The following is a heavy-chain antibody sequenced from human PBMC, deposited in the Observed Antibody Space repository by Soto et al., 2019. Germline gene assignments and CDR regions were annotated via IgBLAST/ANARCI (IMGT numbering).Heavy chain of an antibody. J-gene: IGHJ6*02. CDR3: ARGREGFWSGILDVYGMDV. V-gene: IGHV1-18*01. CDR1: GYTFSSYG. Sequence: ASVKVSCKASGYTFSSYGISWVRQAPGQGLEWMGWISAYNGNTNYSQKLQGRVTMTTDTSTNTAYMELRSLRSDDTAVYYCARGREGFWSGILDVYGMDVWGQGTTVTVSS. CDR2: ISAYNGNT. D-gene: IGHD3-3*01.